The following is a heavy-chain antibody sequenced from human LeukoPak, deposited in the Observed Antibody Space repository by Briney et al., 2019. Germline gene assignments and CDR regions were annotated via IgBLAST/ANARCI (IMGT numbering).Heavy chain of an antibody. J-gene: IGHJ4*02. V-gene: IGHV4-39*02. D-gene: IGHD5-12*01. CDR1: GGSISSTSYY. CDR2: VYYSGST. Sequence: SETLSLTCTVSGGSISSTSYYWGWIRQPPGKGLEWIGSVYYSGSTYYNPSLKSRVTISVDTSKNQFSLKLSSVTAADSAVYYCAREDTWIPRRFDFWGQGTLVTVSS. CDR3: AREDTWIPRRFDF.